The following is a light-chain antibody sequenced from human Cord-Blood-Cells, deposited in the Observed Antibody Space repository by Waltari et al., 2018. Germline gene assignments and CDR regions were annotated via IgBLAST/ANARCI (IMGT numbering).Light chain of an antibody. J-gene: IGLJ1*01. V-gene: IGLV2-23*01. CDR1: SSDVGSYNL. CDR2: ESS. CDR3: CTCASTSSFV. Sequence: QSALTQPASVSGSPGQSITISCTGTSSDVGSYNLVSWYQQHPGKAHKLIIYESSKRRLCICNRGSDSKYGNTASLTVSEVQAEDDADYSSCTCASTSSFVFGAGTKLTVL.